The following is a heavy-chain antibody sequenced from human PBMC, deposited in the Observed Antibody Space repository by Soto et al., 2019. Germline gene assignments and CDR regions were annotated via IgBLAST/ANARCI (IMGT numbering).Heavy chain of an antibody. CDR1: GGTFSSYA. CDR2: IIPIFGTA. CDR3: ARDMRLVGGWFNWFDP. Sequence: QVQLVQSGAEVKKPGSSVKVSCKASGGTFSSYAISWVRQAPGQGLEWMGGIIPIFGTANYAQKFQGRVTITADKSTSTAYMELSSLRSEVTAVYYCARDMRLVGGWFNWFDPWGQGTLVTVSS. V-gene: IGHV1-69*06. J-gene: IGHJ5*02. D-gene: IGHD6-19*01.